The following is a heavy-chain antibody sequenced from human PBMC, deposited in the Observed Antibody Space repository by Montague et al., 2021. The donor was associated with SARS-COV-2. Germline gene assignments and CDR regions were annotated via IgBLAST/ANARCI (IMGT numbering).Heavy chain of an antibody. D-gene: IGHD3-16*01. Sequence: CAISGDSVSGDNVSWNWIRQSPSRGLEWLGRTYYRSRWFDHYEVSMKGRISIKADTSKNQFSLQLDSVTPEDTAVYYCARGDGLGPYTRYAFDIWGQGKLVTVSS. V-gene: IGHV6-1*01. CDR2: TYYRSRWFD. CDR3: ARGDGLGPYTRYAFDI. J-gene: IGHJ3*02. CDR1: GDSVSGDNVS.